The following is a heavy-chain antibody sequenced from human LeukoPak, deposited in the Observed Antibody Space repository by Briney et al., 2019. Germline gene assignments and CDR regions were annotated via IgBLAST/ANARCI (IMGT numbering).Heavy chain of an antibody. CDR3: ARESGSSGDPLTDY. V-gene: IGHV4-59*12. CDR2: IYYSGST. CDR1: GGSISSYY. D-gene: IGHD3-22*01. Sequence: PSETLSLTCTVSGGSISSYYWSWIRQPPGKGLEWIGYIYYSGSTNYNPSLKSRVTISVDTSKNQFSLKLSSVTAADTAVYYCARESGSSGDPLTDYWGQGTLVTVSS. J-gene: IGHJ4*02.